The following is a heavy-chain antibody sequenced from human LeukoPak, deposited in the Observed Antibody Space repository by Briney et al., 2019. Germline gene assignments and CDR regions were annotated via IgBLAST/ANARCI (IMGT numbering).Heavy chain of an antibody. CDR2: INPNSGGT. J-gene: IGHJ6*04. D-gene: IGHD6-13*01. Sequence: GASVKVSCKASGYTFTGYYMHWVRQAPGQGLEWMGWINPNSGGTNYAQKFQGRVTMTRDTSISTAYMELSRLRSDDTAVYYSARKQLVEYLMDVWGKGTTVTVSS. CDR3: ARKQLVEYLMDV. V-gene: IGHV1-2*02. CDR1: GYTFTGYY.